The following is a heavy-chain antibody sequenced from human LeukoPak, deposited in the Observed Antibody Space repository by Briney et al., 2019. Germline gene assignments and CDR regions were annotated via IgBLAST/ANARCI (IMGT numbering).Heavy chain of an antibody. CDR2: IKQDGSEK. V-gene: IGHV3-7*01. Sequence: PGGSLRLSCAASGFTFSSYWMSWVRQAPGKGQEWVANIKQDGSEKYYVDSVKGRFTISRDNAKNSLFLQMNSLRAEDTAVYYCLVIASAGTGYWGQGTLVTVSS. J-gene: IGHJ4*02. CDR3: LVIASAGTGY. CDR1: GFTFSSYW. D-gene: IGHD6-13*01.